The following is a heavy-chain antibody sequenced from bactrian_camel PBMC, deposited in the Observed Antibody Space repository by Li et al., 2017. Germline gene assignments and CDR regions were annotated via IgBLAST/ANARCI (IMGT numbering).Heavy chain of an antibody. J-gene: IGHJ4*01. CDR2: LRRDGTT. CDR3: AALNSSSGGRFAWCSDF. Sequence: QLVESGGGSVQAGGSLKLTCAGSAYILEQCGMGWFRQAPGKEENLVSLRRDGTTVYSDSVKGRFTISQDRTKNILYLQMNDLKDEDTGMYYCAALNSSSGGRFAWCSDFRGQGTQVTVS. V-gene: IGHV3S60*01. CDR1: AYILEQCG. D-gene: IGHD1*01.